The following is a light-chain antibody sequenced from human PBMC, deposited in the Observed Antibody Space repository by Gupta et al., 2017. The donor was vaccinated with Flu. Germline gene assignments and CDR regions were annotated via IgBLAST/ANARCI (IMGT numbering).Light chain of an antibody. Sequence: DIVMTQSPDSLAVSLGERATINCKSSQSVLYSSNNKNYLAWYQQKPGQPPKLLIYWASTRESGVPDRFSGSGYGKDFTLTISSRQAEDVAVYYCQQYDSNPQNSFGQGTKLEIK. J-gene: IGKJ2*03. CDR3: QQYDSNPQNS. V-gene: IGKV4-1*01. CDR1: QSVLYSSNNKNY. CDR2: WAS.